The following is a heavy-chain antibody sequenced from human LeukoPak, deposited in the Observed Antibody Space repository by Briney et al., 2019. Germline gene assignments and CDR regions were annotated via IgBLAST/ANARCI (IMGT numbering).Heavy chain of an antibody. CDR1: GFTFSSYW. J-gene: IGHJ4*02. Sequence: PGGSLRLSCAASGFTFSSYWMTWVRQAPGKGLEWVANIKQDGSEKYYVDPVKGRFTISRDNAKNSLYLQMNSLRDEDTAVYYCARHAVPGYSSGWYTAWGQGTLVTVSS. V-gene: IGHV3-7*01. D-gene: IGHD6-19*01. CDR3: ARHAVPGYSSGWYTA. CDR2: IKQDGSEK.